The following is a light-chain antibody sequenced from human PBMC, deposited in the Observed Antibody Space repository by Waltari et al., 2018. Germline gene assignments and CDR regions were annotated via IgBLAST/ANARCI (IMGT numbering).Light chain of an antibody. CDR3: QQYYSTPLT. Sequence: DIVMTQSPDSLAVSLGERATINCKSSQRVLYNSHNKDYLAWYQQKPGQPPKLLICWAFTRESGVPDRFSGSGSGTDFTLTISSLQAEDVAVYYCQQYYSTPLTFGGGTKVEIK. J-gene: IGKJ4*01. V-gene: IGKV4-1*01. CDR2: WAF. CDR1: QRVLYNSHNKDY.